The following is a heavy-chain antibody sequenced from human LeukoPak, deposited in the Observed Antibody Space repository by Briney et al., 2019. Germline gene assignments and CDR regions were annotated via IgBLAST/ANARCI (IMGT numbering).Heavy chain of an antibody. J-gene: IGHJ4*02. CDR2: ISSSGSTI. V-gene: IGHV3-11*04. D-gene: IGHD3-9*01. CDR1: GFTFSDYY. Sequence: PGGSLRLSCAASGFTFSDYYMSWIRQAPGKGLEWVSYISSSGSTIYYADSMKGRFTISRDNAKNSLYLDMSNLRPEDTAVYYCARDLVRATIFGGLDYWGQGTLVTVSS. CDR3: ARDLVRATIFGGLDY.